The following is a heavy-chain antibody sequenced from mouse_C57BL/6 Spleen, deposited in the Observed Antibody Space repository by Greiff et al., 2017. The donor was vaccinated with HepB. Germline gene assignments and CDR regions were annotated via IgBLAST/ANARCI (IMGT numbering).Heavy chain of an antibody. D-gene: IGHD2-3*01. V-gene: IGHV5-4*03. CDR1: GFTFSSYA. CDR2: ISDGGSYT. CDR3: ARADGYYGFYYAMDY. J-gene: IGHJ4*01. Sequence: EVKLVESGGGLVKPGGSLKLSCAASGFTFSSYAMSWVRQTPEKRLEWVATISDGGSYTYYPDNVKGRFTISRDNAKNNLYLQMSHLKSEDTAMYYCARADGYYGFYYAMDYWGQGTSVTVSS.